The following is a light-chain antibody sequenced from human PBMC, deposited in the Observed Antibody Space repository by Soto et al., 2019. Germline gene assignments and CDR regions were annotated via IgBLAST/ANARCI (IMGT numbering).Light chain of an antibody. V-gene: IGKV3-20*01. CDR1: QSVSNNY. Sequence: EIVLTQSPGTLSLSPCERENFSCRTSQSVSNNYLAWYQQKPGQGPRLLIYGAFTRATGIPDRFSGSGSGTDFTLTISRLEPEDFAVYYCQQHETLITFGQGTRLEI. J-gene: IGKJ5*01. CDR3: QQHETLIT. CDR2: GAF.